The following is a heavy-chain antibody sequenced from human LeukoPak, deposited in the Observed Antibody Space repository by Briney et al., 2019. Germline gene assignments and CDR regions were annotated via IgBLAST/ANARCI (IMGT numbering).Heavy chain of an antibody. D-gene: IGHD3-22*01. CDR2: IKQDGSEK. CDR3: ARDYSYYDSSGYGSD. Sequence: GGSLRLSCAASGFTFSSYWMSWVRQAPGKGLEWVANIKQDGSEKYYVDSVKGRFTISRDNAKNSLYLQMNSLRDEDTALYYCARDYSYYDSSGYGSDWGQGTLVTVSS. J-gene: IGHJ4*02. CDR1: GFTFSSYW. V-gene: IGHV3-7*01.